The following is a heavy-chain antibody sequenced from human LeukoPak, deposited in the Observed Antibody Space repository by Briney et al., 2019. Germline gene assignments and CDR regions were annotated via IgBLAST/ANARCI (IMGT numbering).Heavy chain of an antibody. V-gene: IGHV4-4*07. CDR1: GGSISSYY. J-gene: IGHJ4*02. D-gene: IGHD6-19*01. CDR3: ARESVAGTLDY. Sequence: SETLSLTCTVSGGSISSYYWSWIRQPAGKGLGWIGRIYTSGSTNYNPSLKSRVTMSVDTSKNQFSLKLSSVTAADTAVYHCARESVAGTLDYWGQGTLVTVSS. CDR2: IYTSGST.